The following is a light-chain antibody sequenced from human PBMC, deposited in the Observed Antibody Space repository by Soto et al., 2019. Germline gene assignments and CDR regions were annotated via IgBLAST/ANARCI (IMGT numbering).Light chain of an antibody. CDR1: QSVSSY. CDR3: QQYGSSSIT. CDR2: DAS. V-gene: IGKV3-11*01. Sequence: EVVLTQSPATLSLSPGERATLSCRASQSVSSYLAWYRQKPGQAPRLLIYDASNRATGIPARFSGSGSGTDFTLTISSLEPEDFAVYYCQQYGSSSITFGQGTRLEIK. J-gene: IGKJ5*01.